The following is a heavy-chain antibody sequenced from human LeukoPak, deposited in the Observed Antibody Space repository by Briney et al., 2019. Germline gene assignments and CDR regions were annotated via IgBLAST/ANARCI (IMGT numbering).Heavy chain of an antibody. CDR2: IYTSGST. CDR1: GGSIRSGSYY. CDR3: ARNTYGQKWYFDY. J-gene: IGHJ4*02. D-gene: IGHD5-18*01. V-gene: IGHV4-61*02. Sequence: SQTLSLTCTVSGGSIRSGSYYWNWIRQPAGKGLEWIGRIYTSGSTNYNPSLKSRVTISVDTSKNQFSLKLSSVTAADTAVYYCARNTYGQKWYFDYWGQGTLVTVSS.